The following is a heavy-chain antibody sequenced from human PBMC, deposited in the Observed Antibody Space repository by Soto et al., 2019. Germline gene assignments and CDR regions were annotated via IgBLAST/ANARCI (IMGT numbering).Heavy chain of an antibody. D-gene: IGHD7-27*01. CDR1: GGSINNHY. Sequence: QVQLQESGPGLVKPSETLSLTCTVSGGSINNHYWSWIRQPPGKGLEWIGYIYYTGSTNYNPSLKSRVTISVDKSKNQFSLNLTSLTAADTAIYYCARSNWYSEYWGQGTLVTVSS. V-gene: IGHV4-59*11. CDR3: ARSNWYSEY. CDR2: IYYTGST. J-gene: IGHJ4*02.